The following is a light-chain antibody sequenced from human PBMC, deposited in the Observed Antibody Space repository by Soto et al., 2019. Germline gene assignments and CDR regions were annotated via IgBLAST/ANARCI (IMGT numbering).Light chain of an antibody. J-gene: IGKJ1*01. CDR3: QQRSNWT. V-gene: IGKV3-11*01. CDR2: DAS. Sequence: EIVLTQSPATLSLSPGERATLSCRASQSVSSYLAWYQQKPGQAPRLLIYDASNRATGIPARFSGSGSGTDFTLTTSSLDPEDFAVYSCQQRSNWTFGQGTKVEIK. CDR1: QSVSSY.